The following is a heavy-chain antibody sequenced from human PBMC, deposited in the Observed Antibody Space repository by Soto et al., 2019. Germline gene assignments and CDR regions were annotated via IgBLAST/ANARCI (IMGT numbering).Heavy chain of an antibody. D-gene: IGHD6-6*01. V-gene: IGHV3-21*01. J-gene: IGHJ3*02. CDR3: ARLYPSSSSLGAFDI. CDR1: GFTFSSYS. Sequence: GGSLRLSCAASGFTFSSYSMNWVRQAPGKGLEWVSSISSSSSYIYYADSVKGRFTISRDNAKNSLYLQMNSLRAEDTAVYYCARLYPSSSSLGAFDIWGQGTMVTVSS. CDR2: ISSSSSYI.